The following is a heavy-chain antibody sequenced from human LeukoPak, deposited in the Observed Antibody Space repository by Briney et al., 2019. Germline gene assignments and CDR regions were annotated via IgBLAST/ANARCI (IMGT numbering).Heavy chain of an antibody. CDR2: INPNSGGT. J-gene: IGHJ4*02. Sequence: ASVKVSCKASGYTFTGYYMHWVRQAPGQGLEWMGWINPNSGGTDYAQKFQGWVTMTRDTSISTAYMELSRLRSDDTAVYYCAKEAQGTGCSSTSCPFDYWGQGTLVTVSS. V-gene: IGHV1-2*04. D-gene: IGHD2-2*01. CDR3: AKEAQGTGCSSTSCPFDY. CDR1: GYTFTGYY.